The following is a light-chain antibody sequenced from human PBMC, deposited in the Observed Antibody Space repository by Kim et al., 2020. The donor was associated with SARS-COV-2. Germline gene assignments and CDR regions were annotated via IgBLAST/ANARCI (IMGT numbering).Light chain of an antibody. Sequence: AAATLPRTPSSGPRTHPSARHQQSPQQGPWYSIRLNSDGHHNKRDGIPERFSGSSSGAERYLTISSLQAEDEADYYCQTWGTGIWVFGGGTQLTVL. V-gene: IGLV4-69*01. CDR1: SGPRTHP. CDR3: QTWGTGIWV. CDR2: LNSDGHH. J-gene: IGLJ3*02.